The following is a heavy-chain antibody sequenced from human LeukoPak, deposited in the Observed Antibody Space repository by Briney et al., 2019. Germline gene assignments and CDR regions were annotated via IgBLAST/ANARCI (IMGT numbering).Heavy chain of an antibody. Sequence: ASVKVSCKASGYTFTGYYMHWVRQAPGQGLEWMGWINPNSGGTNYAQKFQGRVTMTRDTSISTAYMELSRPRSDDTAVYYCARERRRPYGDNFDYWGQGTLVTVYS. D-gene: IGHD4-17*01. CDR3: ARERRRPYGDNFDY. CDR2: INPNSGGT. J-gene: IGHJ4*02. CDR1: GYTFTGYY. V-gene: IGHV1-2*02.